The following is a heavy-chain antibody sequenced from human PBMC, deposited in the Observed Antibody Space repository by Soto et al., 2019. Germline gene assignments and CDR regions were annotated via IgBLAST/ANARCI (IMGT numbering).Heavy chain of an antibody. Sequence: EVQLLESGGGLVQPGGSLRLSCAASGFTFSDYAMSWVRQAPGRGLEWVSASSGSGDRTWYADSVKGRFTVSRDNSKNTLYLQMTSLRVEDTAVYYCAKEMTASFEDSWGQGTLVTVSS. CDR3: AKEMTASFEDS. J-gene: IGHJ5*01. CDR2: SSGSGDRT. V-gene: IGHV3-23*01. CDR1: GFTFSDYA. D-gene: IGHD2-21*02.